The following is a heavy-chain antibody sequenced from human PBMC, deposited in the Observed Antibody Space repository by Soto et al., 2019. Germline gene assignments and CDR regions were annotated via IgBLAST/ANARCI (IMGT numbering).Heavy chain of an antibody. D-gene: IGHD6-6*01. CDR1: GGSFSGYY. V-gene: IGHV4-34*01. CDR3: ATSIAARPYYYGMDV. CDR2: INHSGST. J-gene: IGHJ6*02. Sequence: SETLSLTCAVYGGSFSGYYWSWIRQPPGKGLEWIGEINHSGSTNYNPSLKSRVTISVDTSKNQFSLKLSSVTAADTAVYYCATSIAARPYYYGMDVWGQGTTVTVSS.